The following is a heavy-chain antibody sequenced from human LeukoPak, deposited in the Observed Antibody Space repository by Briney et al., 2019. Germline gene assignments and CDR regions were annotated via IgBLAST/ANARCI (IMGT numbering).Heavy chain of an antibody. CDR1: GFTFSSYA. CDR3: AKDPLGYYYGMDA. Sequence: GGSLRLSCAASGFTFSSYAMSWVRQAPGKGLELVSAISGSGGSTYYADSVKGRFTISRDNSKNTLYLQMNSLRAEDTAVYYCAKDPLGYYYGMDAWGQGTTVTVSS. J-gene: IGHJ6*02. V-gene: IGHV3-23*01. CDR2: ISGSGGST.